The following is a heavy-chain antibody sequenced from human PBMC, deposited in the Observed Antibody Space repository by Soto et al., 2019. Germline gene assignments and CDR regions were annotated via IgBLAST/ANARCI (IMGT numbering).Heavy chain of an antibody. Sequence: QVQLQESGPGLVKPSETLSLTCTVSGGSISSYYWSWIRQPPGKGLEWIGYIYYSGSTNYNPSLTSPVTXXVXTXXTPFSLKLCSVTAADTAVYYCARSTVVLSSWYFDLWGRGTLVTVSS. J-gene: IGHJ2*01. CDR3: ARSTVVLSSWYFDL. CDR2: IYYSGST. D-gene: IGHD2-15*01. CDR1: GGSISSYY. V-gene: IGHV4-59*01.